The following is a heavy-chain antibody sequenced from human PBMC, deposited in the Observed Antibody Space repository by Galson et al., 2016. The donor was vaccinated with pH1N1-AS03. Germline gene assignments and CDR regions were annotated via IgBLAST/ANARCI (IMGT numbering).Heavy chain of an antibody. Sequence: SLRLSCAASGFTFSSYWMSWVRQAPGKGLEWVANIKQDGSEKYYVDSVKGRFTISRDNAKNSLYLQMNSLRAEDTAVYYCAREPSWERVNYFDYWGQGTLVTVSS. CDR3: AREPSWERVNYFDY. CDR2: IKQDGSEK. J-gene: IGHJ4*02. CDR1: GFTFSSYW. D-gene: IGHD1-1*01. V-gene: IGHV3-7*03.